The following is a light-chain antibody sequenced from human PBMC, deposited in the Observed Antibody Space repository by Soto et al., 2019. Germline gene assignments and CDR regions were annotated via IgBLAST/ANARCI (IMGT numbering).Light chain of an antibody. CDR3: QQYDKLPYT. J-gene: IGKJ2*01. Sequence: DIQMTQSPSSLSASVGDRVTITCQASQDISDYLNWYQQKPGKAPKLLIYDASNLETGVPSRFSGSASGAGFTFAVSSLQPEDIATYYCQQYDKLPYTFGQGTKLEIK. CDR2: DAS. V-gene: IGKV1-33*01. CDR1: QDISDY.